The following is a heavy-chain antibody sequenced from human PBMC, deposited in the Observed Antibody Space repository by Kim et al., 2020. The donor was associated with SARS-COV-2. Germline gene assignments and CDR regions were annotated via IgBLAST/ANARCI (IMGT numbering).Heavy chain of an antibody. CDR2: INHSGST. CDR3: ARVNPSRLYSSSWYSPHRASFDY. D-gene: IGHD6-13*01. V-gene: IGHV4-34*01. J-gene: IGHJ4*02. Sequence: SETLSLTCAVYGGSFSGYYWSWIRQPPGKGLEWIGEINHSGSTNYNPSLKSRVTISVDTSKNHFSLKLSSVTAADTAVYYCARVNPSRLYSSSWYSPHRASFDYWGQGTLVTVSS. CDR1: GGSFSGYY.